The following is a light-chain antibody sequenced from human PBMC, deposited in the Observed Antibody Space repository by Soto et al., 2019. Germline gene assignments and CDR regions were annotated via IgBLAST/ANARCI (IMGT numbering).Light chain of an antibody. CDR3: QQRSNWPPRT. CDR1: QSVSSSY. V-gene: IGKV3D-20*02. CDR2: DAS. Sequence: EIVLTQSPATLSLSPGERATLSCRASQSVSSSYLAWYQQKPGLAPRLLIYDASSRATGIPDRFSGSGSGTDFTLTISSLEPEDFAVYYCQQRSNWPPRTFGQGTKVDIK. J-gene: IGKJ1*01.